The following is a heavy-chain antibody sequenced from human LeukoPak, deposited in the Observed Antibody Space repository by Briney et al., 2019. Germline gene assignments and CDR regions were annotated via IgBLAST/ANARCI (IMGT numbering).Heavy chain of an antibody. CDR3: ARERPTVLRYFDWSNHDAFDI. J-gene: IGHJ3*02. CDR1: GGSISSSSYY. Sequence: SETLSLTCTVSGGSISSSSYYWGWIRQPPGKGLEWIGSIYYSGSTNYNPSLKSRVTMSVDTSKNQFSLKLSSVTAADTAVYYCARERPTVLRYFDWSNHDAFDIWGQGTMVTVSS. CDR2: IYYSGST. D-gene: IGHD3-9*01. V-gene: IGHV4-39*07.